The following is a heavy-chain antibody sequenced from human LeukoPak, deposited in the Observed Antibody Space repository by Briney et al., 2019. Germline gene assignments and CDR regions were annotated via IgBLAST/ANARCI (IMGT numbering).Heavy chain of an antibody. CDR2: IYTSGST. D-gene: IGHD3-9*01. CDR1: GGSISSYY. CDR3: ARETRYFDWLLRELNDAFDI. V-gene: IGHV4-4*07. Sequence: SETLSLTCTVSGGSISSYYWSWIRQPAGKGLEWIGRIYTSGSTNYNPSLKSRVTMPVDTSKNQFSLKLSFVTAADTAVYYCARETRYFDWLLRELNDAFDIWGQGTMVTVSS. J-gene: IGHJ3*02.